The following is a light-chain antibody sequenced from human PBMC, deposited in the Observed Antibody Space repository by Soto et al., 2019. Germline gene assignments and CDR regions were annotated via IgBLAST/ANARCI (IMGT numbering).Light chain of an antibody. CDR3: QQYDNLPT. V-gene: IGKV2-28*01. CDR1: QSLLHSNGYNF. Sequence: DIVMTQSPLSLPVMPGEPASISCRSSQSLLHSNGYNFLDWYLQRPGQSPRLLIYLASNRSSGVPDRFSGSGSGTDFTFTISSLQPEDIATYYCQQYDNLPTFGPGTKVDIK. J-gene: IGKJ3*01. CDR2: LAS.